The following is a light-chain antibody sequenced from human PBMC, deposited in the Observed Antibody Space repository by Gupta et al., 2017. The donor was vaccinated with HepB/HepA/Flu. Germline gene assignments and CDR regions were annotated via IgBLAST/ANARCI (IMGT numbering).Light chain of an antibody. Sequence: DLVMPQSPLSLPVTPGEPASLSCRSSRSLLSGNGYNYLDWYLQKPGQSPQLLIYLGSNRASGVPDRFSGSGSGTDFTLKISRMEAEDVGLYYCMQAMQTPITFGQGTRLEMK. J-gene: IGKJ5*01. CDR1: RSLLSGNGYNY. CDR3: MQAMQTPIT. V-gene: IGKV2-28*01. CDR2: LGS.